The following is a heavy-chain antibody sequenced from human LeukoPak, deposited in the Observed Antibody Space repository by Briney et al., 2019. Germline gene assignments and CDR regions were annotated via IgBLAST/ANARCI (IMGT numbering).Heavy chain of an antibody. J-gene: IGHJ4*02. Sequence: GGSLRLSCGASGLTFSSHAMSWVRQAPGKGLEWVSAISGSGGSTYYADSVKGRFTISKDNSKNTLYLQRNSLRAEDTAVYYCAKDSDILTGFDHWGQGTLVTVSS. D-gene: IGHD3-9*01. CDR2: ISGSGGST. CDR1: GLTFSSHA. V-gene: IGHV3-23*01. CDR3: AKDSDILTGFDH.